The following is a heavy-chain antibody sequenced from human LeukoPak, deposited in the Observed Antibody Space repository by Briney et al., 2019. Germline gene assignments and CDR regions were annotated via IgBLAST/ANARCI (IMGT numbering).Heavy chain of an antibody. V-gene: IGHV3-30-3*01. J-gene: IGHJ6*02. CDR2: MSFDGTHI. CDR1: GFTFGSYA. D-gene: IGHD3-10*02. Sequence: GGSLRLSCAASGFTFGSYAMHWVRQAPGKGLKWVAVMSFDGTHIYYADSVKGRFTISRDNSKNTLYLQMNSLRAEDTAVYYCARCSGYGMDVWGQGTTVTVS. CDR3: ARCSGYGMDV.